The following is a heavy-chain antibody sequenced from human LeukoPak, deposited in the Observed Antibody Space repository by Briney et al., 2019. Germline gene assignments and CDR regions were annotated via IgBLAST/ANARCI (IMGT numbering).Heavy chain of an antibody. V-gene: IGHV5-51*01. CDR1: EYSFTNYW. CDR2: THPGNSDT. J-gene: IGHJ2*01. Sequence: RGESLKISCKGSEYSFTNYWVAWVRQMPGRGLEWMGITHPGNSDTRYSPSFQGQVTISVDKSITTAYLQWSSLKASDTAIYYCARTPGSTDYRGYQYWYFDLWGRGTLVTVSS. D-gene: IGHD5-12*01. CDR3: ARTPGSTDYRGYQYWYFDL.